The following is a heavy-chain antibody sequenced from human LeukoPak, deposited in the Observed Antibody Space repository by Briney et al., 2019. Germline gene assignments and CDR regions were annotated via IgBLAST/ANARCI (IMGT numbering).Heavy chain of an antibody. D-gene: IGHD3-22*01. CDR2: INHSGST. Sequence: SETLSLTCAVYGGSFSGYYWSWIRQPTGKGLEWIGEINHSGSTNYNPSLKSRVTISVDRSKNQFSLKLSSVTAADTAVYYCARGYYYDSSGYYDYWGQGTLVTVSS. CDR3: ARGYYYDSSGYYDY. V-gene: IGHV4-34*01. J-gene: IGHJ4*02. CDR1: GGSFSGYY.